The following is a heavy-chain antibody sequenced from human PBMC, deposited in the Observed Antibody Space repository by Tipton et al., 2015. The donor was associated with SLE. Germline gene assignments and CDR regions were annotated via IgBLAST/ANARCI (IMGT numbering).Heavy chain of an antibody. J-gene: IGHJ2*01. D-gene: IGHD4-11*01. CDR3: AREFLNPVTTVHYYFDL. V-gene: IGHV4-59*11. CDR1: GGSISSHY. CDR2: IYHSGNT. Sequence: GLVKPSETLSLTCTVSGGSISSHYWSWIRRPPGKGLEWIGYIYHSGNTNYNPSLKSRVTMSVDTSKNHFSLKLISVTAADTAVHYCAREFLNPVTTVHYYFDLWGRGTLVTVSS.